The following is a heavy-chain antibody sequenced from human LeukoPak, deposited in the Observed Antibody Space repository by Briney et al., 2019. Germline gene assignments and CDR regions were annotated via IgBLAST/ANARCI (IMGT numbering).Heavy chain of an antibody. V-gene: IGHV3-7*01. CDR3: ARLMFLWPPIYFDY. J-gene: IGHJ4*02. Sequence: PGGSLRLSCAASGFALRSYSVTWVRQAPGKGLEWVANIKQDGSETFYVDSVKGRFTVSRDNARNSVYLQMNSLRAEDTAVYYCARLMFLWPPIYFDYWGQGTLVTVSS. CDR1: GFALRSYS. D-gene: IGHD2-8*01. CDR2: IKQDGSET.